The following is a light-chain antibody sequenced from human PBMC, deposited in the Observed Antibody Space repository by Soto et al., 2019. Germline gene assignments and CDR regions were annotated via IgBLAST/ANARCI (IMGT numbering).Light chain of an antibody. J-gene: IGLJ3*02. CDR2: GNS. V-gene: IGLV1-40*01. CDR1: SSNIGAGYD. CDR3: QSYDSSLSGRWV. Sequence: QTVVTQPPSVSGAPGQRVTISCTGSSSNIGAGYDVHWYQQLPGTAPKFLIYGNSNRPSGVPDRFSGSKSGTSASLAITGLQAEDEADYYCQSYDSSLSGRWVFGGGTKLTVL.